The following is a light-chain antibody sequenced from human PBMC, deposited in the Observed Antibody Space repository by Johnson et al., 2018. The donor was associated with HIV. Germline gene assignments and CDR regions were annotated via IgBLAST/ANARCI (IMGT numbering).Light chain of an antibody. CDR3: GTWDSTRSAVF. V-gene: IGLV1-51*01. Sequence: QSVLTQPPSVSAAPGQKVTISCSGSSSNIGNNYVSWYQQLPGTAPKLLIYDNSKRPSGIPDRFSGSKSGTSATLGITGLQTGDEADYYCGTWDSTRSAVFFGTGTKVTVL. CDR1: SSNIGNNY. CDR2: DNS. J-gene: IGLJ1*01.